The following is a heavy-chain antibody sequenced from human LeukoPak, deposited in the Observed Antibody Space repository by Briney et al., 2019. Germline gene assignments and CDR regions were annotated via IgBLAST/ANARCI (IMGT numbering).Heavy chain of an antibody. CDR2: ISGYNGNT. CDR1: DYTFTSYG. D-gene: IGHD3-10*02. Sequence: GASVKVSCKASDYTFTSYGVTWVRQAPGQGLEWMGWISGYNGNTHFAQNLQGRVTMTTDTSTSTAYMELRSLRSDDTAVYYCARAERTVNVFDSWGQGTIVTVSS. V-gene: IGHV1-18*01. J-gene: IGHJ3*01. CDR3: ARAERTVNVFDS.